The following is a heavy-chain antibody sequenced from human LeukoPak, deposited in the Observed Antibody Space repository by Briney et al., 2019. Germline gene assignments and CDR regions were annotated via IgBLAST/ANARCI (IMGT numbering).Heavy chain of an antibody. CDR1: GYTFTSYG. V-gene: IGHV1-69*13. CDR2: IIPIFGTA. J-gene: IGHJ4*02. D-gene: IGHD3-10*01. CDR3: AKGSGYYFDY. Sequence: SVKVSCKASGYTFTSYGITWVRQAPGQGLEWMGGIIPIFGTANYAQKFQGRVTITADESTSTAYMELSSLRSEDTAVYYCAKGSGYYFDYWGQGSLVTVSS.